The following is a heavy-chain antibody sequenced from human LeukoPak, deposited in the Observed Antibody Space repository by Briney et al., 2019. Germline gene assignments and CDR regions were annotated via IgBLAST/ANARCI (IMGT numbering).Heavy chain of an antibody. V-gene: IGHV4-34*01. Sequence: SETLSLTCAVYGGSFSGYYWSWIRQPPGKGLEWIGEVNHSGSTNYNPSLKSRVTISVDTSKNQFPLKLSSVTAADTAGYDGARGEGNDYIWGSFYYYLDVWGKGTTVTVSS. D-gene: IGHD3-16*01. CDR1: GGSFSGYY. J-gene: IGHJ6*03. CDR2: VNHSGST. CDR3: ARGEGNDYIWGSFYYYLDV.